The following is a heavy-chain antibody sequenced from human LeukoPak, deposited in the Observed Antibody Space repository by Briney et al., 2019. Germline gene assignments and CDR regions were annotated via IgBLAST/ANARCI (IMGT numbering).Heavy chain of an antibody. Sequence: PGRSLRLSCAASGFTFDDYAMHWVRHAPGKGLEWASGISWNSGSIGYADSVKGRFTISRDNAKNSLYLQMNSLRAEDMALYYCAKDQQRGPTRGAFDIWGQGTMVTVSS. CDR2: ISWNSGSI. J-gene: IGHJ3*02. CDR1: GFTFDDYA. CDR3: AKDQQRGPTRGAFDI. D-gene: IGHD3/OR15-3a*01. V-gene: IGHV3-9*03.